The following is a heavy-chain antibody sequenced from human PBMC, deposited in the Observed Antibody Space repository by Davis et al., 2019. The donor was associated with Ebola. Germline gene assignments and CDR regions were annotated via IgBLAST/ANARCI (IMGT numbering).Heavy chain of an antibody. CDR3: ARGGAGRAMYYHYYMDV. D-gene: IGHD6-6*01. CDR2: IIPIFGTI. J-gene: IGHJ6*03. CDR1: DYTFSSSG. V-gene: IGHV1-69*13. Sequence: SVKVSCKASDYTFSSSGFSWVRQAPGQGLEWMGGIIPIFGTINFARKFQGRVTITADESTSTVYMELSSLRSEDTAVYYCARGGAGRAMYYHYYMDVWGRGTPVTVS.